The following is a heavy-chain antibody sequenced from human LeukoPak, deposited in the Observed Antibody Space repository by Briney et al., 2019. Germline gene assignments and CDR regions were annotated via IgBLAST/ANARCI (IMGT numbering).Heavy chain of an antibody. Sequence: ASVKVSCKASGYTFTSYGISWVRQAPGQGLEWMGWISAYNGNTNYAQKLQGRVTMTTDTSTSTAYMELRSLRSDDTAVYYCARVARWFGEPYYYYGMDVWGQGTTVILSS. J-gene: IGHJ6*02. V-gene: IGHV1-18*01. CDR1: GYTFTSYG. CDR2: ISAYNGNT. CDR3: ARVARWFGEPYYYYGMDV. D-gene: IGHD3-10*01.